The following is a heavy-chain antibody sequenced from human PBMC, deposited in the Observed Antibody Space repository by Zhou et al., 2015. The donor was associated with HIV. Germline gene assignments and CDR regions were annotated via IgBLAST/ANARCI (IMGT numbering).Heavy chain of an antibody. CDR2: FTPLYDIE. V-gene: IGHV1-69*17. D-gene: IGHD3-22*01. Sequence: QVQLVQSGTEVKKPGSSVKVSCKASGGTFSGSDISWVRQAPGQGLEWMGGFTPLYDIENYAQRFRGRLSISADKATNAAYMELTNLRFEDAAVYYCARSSGKYDYAFDLWGQGTKVIVSS. J-gene: IGHJ3*01. CDR1: GGTFSGSD. CDR3: ARSSGKYDYAFDL.